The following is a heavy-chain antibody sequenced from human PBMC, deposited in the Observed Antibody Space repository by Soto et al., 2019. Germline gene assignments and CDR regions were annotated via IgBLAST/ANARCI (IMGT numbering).Heavy chain of an antibody. J-gene: IGHJ4*02. V-gene: IGHV3-30-3*01. Sequence: PGGSLRLSCAASGFTFSSYAMHWVRQAPGKGLEWVAVISYDGSNKYYADSVKGRFTISRDNSKSTLYLQMNSLRAEDTAVYYCARDRGAGGSYPLWYFDYWGQGTLVTVSS. D-gene: IGHD1-26*01. CDR2: ISYDGSNK. CDR1: GFTFSSYA. CDR3: ARDRGAGGSYPLWYFDY.